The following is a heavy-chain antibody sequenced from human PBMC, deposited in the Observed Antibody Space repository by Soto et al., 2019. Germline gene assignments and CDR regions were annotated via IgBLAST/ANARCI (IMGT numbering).Heavy chain of an antibody. J-gene: IGHJ4*02. CDR3: ARRRWLQLSPYFDY. V-gene: IGHV4-39*01. CDR1: GGSISSSSYY. Sequence: NPSETLSLTCTVSGGSISSSSYYWGWIRQPPGKGLEWIGSIYYSGSTYYNPSLKSRVTISVDTSKNQFSLKLSSVTAADTAVYYCARRRWLQLSPYFDYWGQGTLVTVSS. CDR2: IYYSGST. D-gene: IGHD5-12*01.